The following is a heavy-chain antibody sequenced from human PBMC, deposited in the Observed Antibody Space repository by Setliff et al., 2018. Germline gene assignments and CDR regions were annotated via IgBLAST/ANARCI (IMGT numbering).Heavy chain of an antibody. V-gene: IGHV1-18*01. Sequence: ASVKVSCKASGYTFTNYGVTWVRQAPGQGLEWMGWIGAYNGNTYNAHKFQGRVTMTSDTSTGTAYMELRSLRSDDTAVYYCARVTIAVAGYFDFWGQGTLVTVS. CDR1: GYTFTNYG. J-gene: IGHJ4*02. D-gene: IGHD6-19*01. CDR3: ARVTIAVAGYFDF. CDR2: IGAYNGNT.